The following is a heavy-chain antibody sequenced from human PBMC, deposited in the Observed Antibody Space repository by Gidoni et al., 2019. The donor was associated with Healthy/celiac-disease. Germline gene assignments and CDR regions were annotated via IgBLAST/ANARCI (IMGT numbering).Heavy chain of an antibody. J-gene: IGHJ6*03. CDR1: GGTFSSSA. Sequence: QVQLVQSGAEGKKPGSSVKVSCRASGGTFSSSAISWVRQAPGQGLEWMGGIIAIFGTANYAQKFQGRVTITADESTSTAYMEPSSLRSEDTAVYYSARTKLLPRYYYYYYMDVWGKGTTVTVSS. CDR3: ARTKLLPRYYYYYYMDV. CDR2: IIAIFGTA. D-gene: IGHD2-15*01. V-gene: IGHV1-69*01.